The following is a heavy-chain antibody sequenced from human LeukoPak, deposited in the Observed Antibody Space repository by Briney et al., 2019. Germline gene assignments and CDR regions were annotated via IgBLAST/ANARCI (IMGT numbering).Heavy chain of an antibody. CDR2: IRHDGSNK. J-gene: IGHJ4*02. CDR1: GFTFSSYG. CDR3: ARDLLRSSPPTPDYGDYVQGGY. V-gene: IGHV3-30*02. D-gene: IGHD4-17*01. Sequence: PGGSLRLSCAASGFTFSSYGMHWVRQAPGKGLEWVAFIRHDGSNKYYADSVKGRFTISRDNAKNSLYLQMNSLRAEDTAVYYCARDLLRSSPPTPDYGDYVQGGYWGQGTLVTVSS.